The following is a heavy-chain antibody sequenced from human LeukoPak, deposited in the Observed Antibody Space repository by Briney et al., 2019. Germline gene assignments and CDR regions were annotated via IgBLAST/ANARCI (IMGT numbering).Heavy chain of an antibody. J-gene: IGHJ4*02. CDR1: GGSFSGYY. D-gene: IGHD3-10*01. Sequence: PSETLSLTCAVSGGSFSGYYWSWLRQPPGKGLEWIGEINHSGSTNYNPSLKSRVTISVDTSKNQFSLKLSSVTAADTAVYYCARGRGSGSYYSYYFDYWGQGTLVTVSS. V-gene: IGHV4-34*01. CDR2: INHSGST. CDR3: ARGRGSGSYYSYYFDY.